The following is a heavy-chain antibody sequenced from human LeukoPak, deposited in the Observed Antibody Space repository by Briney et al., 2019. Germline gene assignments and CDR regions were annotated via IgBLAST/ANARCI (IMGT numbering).Heavy chain of an antibody. V-gene: IGHV4-39*07. D-gene: IGHD6-6*01. CDR3: ARDWSSSSYTYYYYYMDV. J-gene: IGHJ6*03. Sequence: SETLSLTCTVSGGSISSASYYWGWIRQPPGKGLEWIGSIYYSGSTYYNPSLKSRVTISVDTSKNQVSLKLRSVTAADTAVYHCARDWSSSSYTYYYYYMDVWGKGTTVTVSS. CDR2: IYYSGST. CDR1: GGSISSASYY.